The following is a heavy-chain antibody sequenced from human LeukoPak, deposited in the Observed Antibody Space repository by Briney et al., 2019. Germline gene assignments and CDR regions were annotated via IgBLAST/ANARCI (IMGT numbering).Heavy chain of an antibody. CDR1: GYTFTSYA. CDR2: INTNTGNP. D-gene: IGHD3-22*01. J-gene: IGHJ4*02. CDR3: ARGLDYYDSSGYGDY. V-gene: IGHV7-4-1*02. Sequence: GASVKVSCKASGYTFTSYAMNWVRQAPGQGLEWMGRINTNTGNPTYAQGFTGRFVFSLDTSVSTAYLQISSLKAEDTAVYYCARGLDYYDSSGYGDYWGQGTLVTVSS.